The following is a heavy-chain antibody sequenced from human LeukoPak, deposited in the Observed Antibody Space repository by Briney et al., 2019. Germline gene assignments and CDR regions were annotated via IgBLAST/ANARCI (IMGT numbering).Heavy chain of an antibody. Sequence: GGSLRLSWAASGFTFSSYAMHWVRQAPGKGLGRVAVISYDGSNKYYADSVRRRSTISRDNTNTTHYQQMNIKSAEDAAFYCCARDGLCGSWIFDYWGEGNLVTVSS. CDR3: ARDGLCGSWIFDY. CDR2: ISYDGSNK. V-gene: IGHV3-30-3*01. J-gene: IGHJ4*02. CDR1: GFTFSSYA. D-gene: IGHD6-13*01.